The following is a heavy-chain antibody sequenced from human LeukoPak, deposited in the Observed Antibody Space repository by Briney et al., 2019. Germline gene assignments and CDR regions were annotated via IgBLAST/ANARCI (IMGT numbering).Heavy chain of an antibody. CDR2: IYHSGSS. D-gene: IGHD3-9*01. J-gene: IGHJ6*02. CDR3: ARGTFDWLLSTDYYYYGMDV. CDR1: VGSISSGGYY. Sequence: SGTLSLTCTVSVGSISSGGYYWSCIRQPPGKGLVWIIYIYHSGSSYYNSTIKSRVTISVDRSKNQYSLKLSSVTAADTAVDYCARGTFDWLLSTDYYYYGMDVWGQGTTVTVSS. V-gene: IGHV4-30-2*01.